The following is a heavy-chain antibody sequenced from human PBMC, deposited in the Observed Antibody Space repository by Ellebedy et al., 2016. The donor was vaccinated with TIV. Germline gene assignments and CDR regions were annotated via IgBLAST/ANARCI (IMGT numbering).Heavy chain of an antibody. V-gene: IGHV1-18*01. CDR1: GYTFISYG. J-gene: IGHJ5*02. CDR2: ISAYNGNT. D-gene: IGHD3-10*01. CDR3: ARGMVRGSYWNNRFDT. Sequence: ASVKVSCKASGYTFISYGISWVRQAPGQGLEWMGWISAYNGNTNYAQKLQGRVTMTTDTSTSTAYMELRSLRSDDAAVYHCARGMVRGSYWNNRFDTWGQGTLVTVSS.